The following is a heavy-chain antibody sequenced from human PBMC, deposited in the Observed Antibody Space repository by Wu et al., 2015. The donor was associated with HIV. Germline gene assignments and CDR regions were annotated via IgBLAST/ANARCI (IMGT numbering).Heavy chain of an antibody. V-gene: IGHV4-34*01. J-gene: IGHJ2*01. CDR2: INHSGST. Sequence: QVQLQQWGAGLLKPSETLSLTCAVYGGSFSGYYWSWIRQPPGKGLEWIGEINHSGSTNYNPSLKSRVTISVDTSKNQFSLKLSSVTAADTAVYYCARASGVKKRWIQPERYFDLWGRGTLVTVSS. D-gene: IGHD5-18*01. CDR1: GGSFSGYY. CDR3: ARASGVKKRWIQPERYFDL.